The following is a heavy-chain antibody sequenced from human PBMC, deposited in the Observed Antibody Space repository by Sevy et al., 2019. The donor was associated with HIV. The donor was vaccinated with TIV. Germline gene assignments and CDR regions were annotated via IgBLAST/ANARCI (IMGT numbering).Heavy chain of an antibody. V-gene: IGHV3-21*01. Sequence: GGSLRLSCAASGFTFSSYSMNWVRQAPGKGLEWVSSISSSSSYIYYADSVKGRFTISRDNAKNSLYLQMNSLRAEDTAVYYCAGDCPVECPDAFDIWGQGTMVTVSS. CDR1: GFTFSSYS. CDR2: ISSSSSYI. CDR3: AGDCPVECPDAFDI. D-gene: IGHD2-15*01. J-gene: IGHJ3*02.